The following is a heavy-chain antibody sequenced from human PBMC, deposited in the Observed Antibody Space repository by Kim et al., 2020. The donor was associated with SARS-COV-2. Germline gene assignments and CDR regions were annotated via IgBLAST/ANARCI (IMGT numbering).Heavy chain of an antibody. CDR1: GGSFSGYY. CDR2: INHSGST. V-gene: IGHV4-34*01. CDR3: ARGRWAAAAGCFDY. J-gene: IGHJ4*02. Sequence: SETLSLTCAVYGGSFSGYYWSWIRQPPGKGLEWIGEINHSGSTNYNPSLKSRVTISVDTSKNQFSLKLSSVTAADTAVYYCARGRWAAAAGCFDYWGQGTLVTVSS. D-gene: IGHD6-13*01.